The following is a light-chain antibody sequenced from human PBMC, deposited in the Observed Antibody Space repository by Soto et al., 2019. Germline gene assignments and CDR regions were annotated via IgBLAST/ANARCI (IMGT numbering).Light chain of an antibody. CDR1: SSDIGGYNF. CDR3: NSYTTSGAIV. CDR2: DVA. Sequence: QLVLTQPASVSGSPGQSITISCTGTSSDIGGYNFVSWYQQHPGNAPNLIIYDVASRPSGVSDRFSGSKSGNAASLTISGLQAEDEALYYCNSYTTSGAIVFGGGTQLTVL. J-gene: IGLJ3*02. V-gene: IGLV2-14*03.